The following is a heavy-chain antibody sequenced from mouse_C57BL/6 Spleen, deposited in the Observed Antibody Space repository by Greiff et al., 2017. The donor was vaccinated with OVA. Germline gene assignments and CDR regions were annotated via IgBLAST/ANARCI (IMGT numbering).Heavy chain of an antibody. CDR2: ISDGGSYT. CDR3: APRAMDY. J-gene: IGHJ4*01. Sequence: DVKLVESGGGLVKPGGSLKLSCAASGFTFSSYAMSWVRQTPEKRLEWVATISDGGSYTYYPDNVKGRFTISRDNAKNNLYLQMSHLKSEDTAMYYCAPRAMDYWGQGTSVTVSS. CDR1: GFTFSSYA. V-gene: IGHV5-4*03.